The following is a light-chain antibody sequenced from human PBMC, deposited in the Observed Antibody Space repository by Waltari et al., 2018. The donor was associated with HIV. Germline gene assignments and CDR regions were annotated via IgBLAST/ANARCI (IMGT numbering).Light chain of an antibody. CDR3: CSYAGSYTWV. CDR2: DVN. CDR1: SSDVGTYNY. Sequence: QSALTQPRSVSGSPGQSVTISCTGPSSDVGTYNYVSWYQQHPGKAPKLMIYDVNKRPSGVPDRCSGSKSGNTASLTISGLQADDEADYYCCSYAGSYTWVFGGGTKLTVL. V-gene: IGLV2-11*01. J-gene: IGLJ3*02.